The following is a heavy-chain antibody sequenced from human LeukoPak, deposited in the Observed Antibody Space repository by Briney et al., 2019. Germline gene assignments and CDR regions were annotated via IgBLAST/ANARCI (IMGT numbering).Heavy chain of an antibody. CDR3: ASKRGYSYGLDY. J-gene: IGHJ4*02. CDR2: IIPIFGTA. D-gene: IGHD5-18*01. CDR1: GGTFSSYA. Sequence: SVTVSCKASGGTFSSYAISWVRQAPGQGLEWMGGIIPIFGTANYAQKFQGRVTITADESTSTGYMELSSLRSEDTAVYYCASKRGYSYGLDYRGQGTLVTVSS. V-gene: IGHV1-69*13.